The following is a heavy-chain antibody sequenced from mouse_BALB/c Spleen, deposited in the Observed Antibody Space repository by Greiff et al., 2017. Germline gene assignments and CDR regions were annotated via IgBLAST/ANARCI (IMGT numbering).Heavy chain of an antibody. CDR1: GYTFTSYY. Sequence: QVQLQQSGAELVKPGASVKLSCKASGYTFTSYYMYWVKQRPGQGLEWIGEINPSNGGTNFNEKFKSKATLTVDKSSSTAYMQLSSLTSEDSAVYYCTRRDRSYYFDYWGQGTTLTVSS. J-gene: IGHJ2*01. CDR3: TRRDRSYYFDY. V-gene: IGHV1S81*02. CDR2: INPSNGGT. D-gene: IGHD2-14*01.